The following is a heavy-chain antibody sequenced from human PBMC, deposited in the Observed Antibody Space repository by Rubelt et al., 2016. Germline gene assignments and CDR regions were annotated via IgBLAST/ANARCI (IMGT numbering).Heavy chain of an antibody. CDR3: ARDGSGWSRDY. CDR1: GDSFSGFY. CDR2: IPYSGRNQ. Sequence: QVRPQQWGAGLLKPSETLSLTCAVYGDSFSGFYWSWIRQPPGKGLAWVSPIPYSGRNQYYPDSVKGRFTISRDNARNLVLLQMNSLRDDDTAVYYCARDGSGWSRDYWGQGTLVTVSS. D-gene: IGHD6-19*01. V-gene: IGHV3-11*04. J-gene: IGHJ4*02.